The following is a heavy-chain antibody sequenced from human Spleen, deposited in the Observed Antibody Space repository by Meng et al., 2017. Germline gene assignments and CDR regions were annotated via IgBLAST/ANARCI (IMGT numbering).Heavy chain of an antibody. V-gene: IGHV4-39*07. CDR1: GGAISSGRYY. D-gene: IGHD3-3*01. CDR2: IKRSGST. CDR3: ANQSLQPFTIF. Sequence: QILRPAPCPGLVPPSPTLSPTCPVSGGAISSGRYYWIWFGEQPGHGLEWVGGIKRSGSTTYNAFLKSRVTISVGTSKRQFSRKLSFVTAADTAVYYCANQSLQPFTIFWGQGTLVTVSS. J-gene: IGHJ4*02.